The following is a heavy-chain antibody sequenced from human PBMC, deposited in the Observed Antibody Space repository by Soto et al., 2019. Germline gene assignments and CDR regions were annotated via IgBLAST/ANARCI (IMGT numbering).Heavy chain of an antibody. Sequence: QITLKESGPTLVKPTQTLTLTCTFSGFSLSTSGVGVGWIRQPPGKALEWLALIYWDDDKRYSPSLKSRLTITKDTXXNXVXXTMTNMDPVDTATYYCAHRQSRYYYDSSGYYYFDYWGQGTLVTVSS. CDR1: GFSLSTSGVG. D-gene: IGHD3-22*01. CDR2: IYWDDDK. J-gene: IGHJ4*02. CDR3: AHRQSRYYYDSSGYYYFDY. V-gene: IGHV2-5*02.